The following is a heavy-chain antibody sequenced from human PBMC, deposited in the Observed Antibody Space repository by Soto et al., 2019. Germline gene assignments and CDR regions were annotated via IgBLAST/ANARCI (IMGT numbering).Heavy chain of an antibody. CDR2: INHSGST. Sequence: SFSGYYWCWIRQPQDQLLEWCGEINHSGSTHYNPSLKSRVTISVDTSKNYFSLKRSSVTAADTAVYYCARGIAVAGRSVYYYYYYGMDVWGQGTTVTVSS. CDR1: SFSGYY. D-gene: IGHD6-19*01. V-gene: IGHV4-34*01. CDR3: ARGIAVAGRSVYYYYYYGMDV. J-gene: IGHJ6*02.